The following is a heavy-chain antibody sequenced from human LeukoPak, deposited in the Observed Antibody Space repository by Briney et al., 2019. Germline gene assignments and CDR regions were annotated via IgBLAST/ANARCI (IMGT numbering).Heavy chain of an antibody. CDR1: GFTFSSYA. Sequence: GGSLRLSCAASGFTFSSYAMSWVRQAPGKGLEWVSSISGSGGSTSYADSVKGRFTISRDNPKTTLYLQMNSLRAEDTAVYYCAKGASSTTRRWFDPWGQGTLVTVSS. V-gene: IGHV3-23*01. CDR3: AKGASSTTRRWFDP. CDR2: ISGSGGST. D-gene: IGHD2-2*01. J-gene: IGHJ5*02.